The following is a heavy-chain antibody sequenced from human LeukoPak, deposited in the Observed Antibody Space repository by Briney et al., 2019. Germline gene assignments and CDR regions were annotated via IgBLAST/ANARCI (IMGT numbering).Heavy chain of an antibody. Sequence: GGSLRLSCAASGFTFDDYTMHWVRQAPGKGLEWVSLISWDGGSTYYADSVKGRFTISRDNSKNSLYLQMNSLRTEDTALYYCAKDMLRYFDWLPSKGPFDYWGQGTLVTVSS. D-gene: IGHD3-9*01. CDR3: AKDMLRYFDWLPSKGPFDY. CDR1: GFTFDDYT. CDR2: ISWDGGST. J-gene: IGHJ4*02. V-gene: IGHV3-43*01.